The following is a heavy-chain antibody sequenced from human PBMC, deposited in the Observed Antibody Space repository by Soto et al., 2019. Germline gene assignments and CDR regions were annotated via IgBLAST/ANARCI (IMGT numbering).Heavy chain of an antibody. V-gene: IGHV1-46*01. Sequence: ASVKVSCKASGYTFTSYYMHWVRQAPGQGLEWMGIINPSGGSTNYAQKFQGRVTITADKSTSTAYMELSSLRSEDTAVYYCARVRSSGCLDYWGQGTLVTVSS. J-gene: IGHJ4*02. CDR1: GYTFTSYY. D-gene: IGHD6-19*01. CDR3: ARVRSSGCLDY. CDR2: INPSGGST.